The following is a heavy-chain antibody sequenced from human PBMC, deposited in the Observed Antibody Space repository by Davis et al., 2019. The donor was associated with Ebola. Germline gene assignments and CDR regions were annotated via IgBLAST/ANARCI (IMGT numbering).Heavy chain of an antibody. Sequence: PSETLSLTCAVYGGSFSDYYCSWIRQPPGRGLEWVGEIHPSGSTNSKPSLKTPVTISLDTSKNQFSLNLYSVTAADTAVYYCARDLRYDSSGYDYYFYMDVWGKGTTVTVSS. CDR1: GGSFSDYY. CDR2: IHPSGST. D-gene: IGHD3-22*01. CDR3: ARDLRYDSSGYDYYFYMDV. J-gene: IGHJ6*03. V-gene: IGHV4-34*09.